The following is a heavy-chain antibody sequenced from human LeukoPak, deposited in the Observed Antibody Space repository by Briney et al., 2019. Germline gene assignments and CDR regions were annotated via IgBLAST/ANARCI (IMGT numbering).Heavy chain of an antibody. J-gene: IGHJ5*02. CDR2: INPNSGGT. V-gene: IGHV1-2*02. D-gene: IGHD6-13*01. CDR1: GYTFTGYY. CDR3: AREDGIAAADEYNWFDP. Sequence: GASVKVSCKASGYTFTGYYMHWVRQAPGQGLEWMGWINPNSGGTNYAQKFQGRVTMTRDTSISTAYMELSRLRSDDTALYYCAREDGIAAADEYNWFDPWGQGTLVTVSS.